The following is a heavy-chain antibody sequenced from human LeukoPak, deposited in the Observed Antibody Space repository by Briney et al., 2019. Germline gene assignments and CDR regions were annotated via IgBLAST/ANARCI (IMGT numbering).Heavy chain of an antibody. J-gene: IGHJ6*03. D-gene: IGHD5-18*01. CDR2: INHSGST. CDR3: ARGVGYSYGYRTYYYYMDV. CDR1: GGSFSGYY. Sequence: PSETLSLTCAVYGGSFSGYYWSWIRQPPGKGREWIGEINHSGSTNYNPSLKSRVTISVDTSKNQFSLKLSSVTAADTAVYYCARGVGYSYGYRTYYYYMDVWGKGTTVTVSS. V-gene: IGHV4-34*01.